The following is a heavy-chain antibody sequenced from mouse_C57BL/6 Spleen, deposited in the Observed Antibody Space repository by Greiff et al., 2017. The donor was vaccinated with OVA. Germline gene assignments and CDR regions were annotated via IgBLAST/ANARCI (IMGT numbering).Heavy chain of an antibody. CDR1: GFTFSDYG. V-gene: IGHV5-17*01. D-gene: IGHD6-1*01. Sequence: EVKLMESGGGLVKPGGSLKLSCAASGFTFSDYGMHWVRQAPEKGLEWVAYISSGSSPIYYADTVKGRFTISRDNAKNTLFLQMTSLRSEDTAMYYCARRQSLDVWGTGTTVTVSS. J-gene: IGHJ1*03. CDR3: ARRQSLDV. CDR2: ISSGSSPI.